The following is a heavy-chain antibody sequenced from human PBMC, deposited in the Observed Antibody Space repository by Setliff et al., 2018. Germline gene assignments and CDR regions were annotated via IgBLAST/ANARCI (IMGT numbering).Heavy chain of an antibody. CDR2: IFPADADT. D-gene: IGHD2-15*01. J-gene: IGHJ3*01. V-gene: IGHV5-51*01. CDR1: RDSFTNYW. Sequence: GESLKISCKESRDSFTNYWIIWVRQVPGKGLEWMGMIFPADADTRYNPSFQGQVIISADKSTSTAYLEWSSLKASDTAMYYCVSPSAGYSRPFDVWGQGTMVTVSS. CDR3: VSPSAGYSRPFDV.